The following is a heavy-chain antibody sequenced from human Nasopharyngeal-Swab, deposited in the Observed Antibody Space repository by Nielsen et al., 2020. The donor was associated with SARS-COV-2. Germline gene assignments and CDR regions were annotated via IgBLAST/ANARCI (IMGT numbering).Heavy chain of an antibody. CDR2: TEIGGIT. J-gene: IGHJ5*02. CDR3: AREGRDGAVSS. V-gene: IGHV3-53*01. D-gene: IGHD5-24*01. Sequence: GGSLRLSCAASGFTFSSYSMNWVRQAPGKGLEWVSVTEIGGITHYADSVKGRFTISRDSSTNTLYLQMNSLRVEDTAVYYCAREGRDGAVSSWGQGTLVTVSS. CDR1: GFTFSSYS.